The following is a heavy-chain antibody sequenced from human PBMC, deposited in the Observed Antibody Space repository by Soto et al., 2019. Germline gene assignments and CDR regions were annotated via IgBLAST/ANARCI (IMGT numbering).Heavy chain of an antibody. CDR2: INHSGST. J-gene: IGHJ5*02. Sequence: SETLSLTCTVSGGSISSYYWSWIRQPPGKGLEWIGEINHSGSTNYNPSLKSRVTISVDTSKNQFSLKLSSVTAADTAVYYCARDYYGSGSYPKKPNWFDPWGQGTLVTVSS. D-gene: IGHD3-10*01. CDR1: GGSISSYY. CDR3: ARDYYGSGSYPKKPNWFDP. V-gene: IGHV4-34*01.